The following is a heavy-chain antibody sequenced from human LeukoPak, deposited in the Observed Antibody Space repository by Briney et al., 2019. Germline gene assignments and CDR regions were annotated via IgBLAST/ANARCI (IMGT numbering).Heavy chain of an antibody. CDR3: ASLRSRSSWTTFYFDY. CDR2: IYYSGNT. V-gene: IGHV4-39*01. CDR1: GGPISSSENY. Sequence: SETLSLTCTVSGGPISSSENYWGWIRPPPGKALEEIGTIYYSGNTSYYPSLKSRVTISVDTSKNQFSLKLSSVTAADTAVYYCASLRSRSSWTTFYFDYWGQGTLVSV. D-gene: IGHD6-13*01. J-gene: IGHJ4*02.